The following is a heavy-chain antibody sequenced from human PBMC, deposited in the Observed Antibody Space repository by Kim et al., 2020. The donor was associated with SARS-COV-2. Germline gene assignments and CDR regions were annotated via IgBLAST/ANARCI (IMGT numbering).Heavy chain of an antibody. CDR2: ISGSGGST. CDR3: AKGCVAAAPRGFYCLDV. Sequence: GGSLRLSCAASGFTFSNYSMHWVRQAPGKGPEWVSSISGSGGSTDYADSVKGRFIVSRDNSRDTLYLQMTSLRAEDMAQYYCAKGCVAAAPRGFYCLDVWGQGTTVTVSS. D-gene: IGHD6-13*01. V-gene: IGHV3-23*01. CDR1: GFTFSNYS. J-gene: IGHJ6*02.